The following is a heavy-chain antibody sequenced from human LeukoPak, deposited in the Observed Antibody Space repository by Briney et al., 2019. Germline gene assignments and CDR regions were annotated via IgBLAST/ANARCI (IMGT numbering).Heavy chain of an antibody. V-gene: IGHV3-23*01. J-gene: IGHJ4*02. D-gene: IGHD6-19*01. CDR1: GFTFSSYA. CDR2: ISGSGDNT. CDR3: AKESSGWSKFDY. Sequence: PGGSLRLSCAASGFTFSSYAMSWVRQAPGKGLEWVSAISGSGDNTYYADSVKGRFTISRDNSKNTLSLQMNSLRAEDTAIYYCAKESSGWSKFDYWGQGTLVTVSS.